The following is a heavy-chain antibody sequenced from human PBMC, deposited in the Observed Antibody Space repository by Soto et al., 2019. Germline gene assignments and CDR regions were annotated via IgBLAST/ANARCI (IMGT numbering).Heavy chain of an antibody. D-gene: IGHD2-2*01. CDR2: ISSSGSTI. CDR3: ARDPPNVVPASYGMDV. V-gene: IGHV3-48*03. Sequence: EVQLVESGGGLVQPGGSLRLSCAASGFTFSSYEMNWVRQAPGKGLEWVSYISSSGSTIYYADSVKGRFTISRDNAKNSLYLQMNSLRAEDTAVYYCARDPPNVVPASYGMDVWGQGTTVTVSS. CDR1: GFTFSSYE. J-gene: IGHJ6*02.